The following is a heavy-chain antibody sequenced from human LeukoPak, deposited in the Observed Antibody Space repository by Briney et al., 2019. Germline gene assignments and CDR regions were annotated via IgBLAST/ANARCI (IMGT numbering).Heavy chain of an antibody. CDR3: ARVRQLVFGMGPKLDY. Sequence: SETLSLTCAVYGGSFSGYYGSWIRHPPGKGLERIGEINHSGSTNYNPSLKSRVTISVDTSKNQFSLKLSSVTAADTAVYYCARVRQLVFGMGPKLDYWGQGTLVTVSS. CDR1: GGSFSGYY. CDR2: INHSGST. J-gene: IGHJ4*02. D-gene: IGHD6-13*01. V-gene: IGHV4-34*01.